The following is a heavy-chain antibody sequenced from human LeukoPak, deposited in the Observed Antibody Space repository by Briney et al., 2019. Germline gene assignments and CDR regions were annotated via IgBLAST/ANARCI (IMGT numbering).Heavy chain of an antibody. D-gene: IGHD3-10*01. CDR1: GFTFSSFA. CDR3: AKDRGPAMVRGVTRSKSDY. V-gene: IGHV3-23*01. CDR2: IVGSDDST. J-gene: IGHJ4*02. Sequence: GGSLRLSCAASGFTFSSFAMSWVRQAPGKGLEWVSAIVGSDDSTYYADSVKGRFTISRDNSKNTLYLQMNSLRAEDTAVYYCAKDRGPAMVRGVTRSKSDYWGQGTLVTVSS.